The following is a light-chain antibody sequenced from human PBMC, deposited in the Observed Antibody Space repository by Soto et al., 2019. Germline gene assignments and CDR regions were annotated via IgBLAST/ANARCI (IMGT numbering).Light chain of an antibody. Sequence: EVVLTQSPATLSLSPGDSASLSCQVSQSVHNFLAWYQQKPGQAPRLLIYGASNRAAGIPARFSGSGSGTDFTLTINSLEPEDFAVYYCQQRSNWPPITFGQGTRLEIK. J-gene: IGKJ5*01. CDR3: QQRSNWPPIT. CDR2: GAS. V-gene: IGKV3-11*01. CDR1: QSVHNF.